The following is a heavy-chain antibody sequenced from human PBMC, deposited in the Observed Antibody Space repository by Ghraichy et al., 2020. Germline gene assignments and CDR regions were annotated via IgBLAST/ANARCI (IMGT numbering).Heavy chain of an antibody. J-gene: IGHJ3*02. Sequence: PETLSLTCAVYGGSFSGYYWSWIRQPPGKGLEWIGEINHSGSTNYNPSLKSRVTISVDTSKNQFSLKLSSVTAADTAVYYCARVARFLPKAFDIWGQGTMVTVSS. CDR2: INHSGST. D-gene: IGHD3-3*01. CDR3: ARVARFLPKAFDI. V-gene: IGHV4-34*01. CDR1: GGSFSGYY.